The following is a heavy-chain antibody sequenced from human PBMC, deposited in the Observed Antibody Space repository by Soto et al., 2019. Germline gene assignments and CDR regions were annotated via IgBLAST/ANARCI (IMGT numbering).Heavy chain of an antibody. J-gene: IGHJ4*02. V-gene: IGHV3-9*01. CDR2: ISANGDTI. CDR1: GFTVDDYA. D-gene: IGHD4-17*01. CDR3: AKDMTWGGMTTIHYFDS. Sequence: GGSLRLSCVASGFTVDDYAMHWVRQAPGKGLEWVSGISANGDTIDYADSVKGRFTISRDNAKNSLFLQMNSLRPEDTALYYCAKDMTWGGMTTIHYFDSWGQGTQVTVSS.